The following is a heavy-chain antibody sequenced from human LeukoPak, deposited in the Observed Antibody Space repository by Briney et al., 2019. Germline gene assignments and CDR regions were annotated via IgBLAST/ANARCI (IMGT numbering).Heavy chain of an antibody. D-gene: IGHD2-8*01. CDR2: VYYGGST. Sequence: SETLSLTCSVSGDSFTGTTYYWAWIRQPPGKGLEWIGSVYYGGSTSYSPSLKSRVTISVDTSKKQFSLRLSSVSAADTALYYCARNVSAGYFDYWGQGTLVTVSS. CDR1: GDSFTGTTYY. CDR3: ARNVSAGYFDY. V-gene: IGHV4-39*01. J-gene: IGHJ4*02.